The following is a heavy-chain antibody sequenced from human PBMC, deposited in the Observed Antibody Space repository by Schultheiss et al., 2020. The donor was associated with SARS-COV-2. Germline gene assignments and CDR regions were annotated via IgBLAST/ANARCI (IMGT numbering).Heavy chain of an antibody. CDR1: GGSISSYY. V-gene: IGHV4-34*01. D-gene: IGHD1-26*01. CDR2: INHSGST. J-gene: IGHJ5*02. Sequence: SETLSLTCTVSGGSISSYYWSWIRQPPGKGLEWIGEINHSGSTNYNPSLKSRVTISVDTSKNQFSLKLSSVTAADTAVYYCARGRQWELLLGAWFDPWGQGTLVTVSS. CDR3: ARGRQWELLLGAWFDP.